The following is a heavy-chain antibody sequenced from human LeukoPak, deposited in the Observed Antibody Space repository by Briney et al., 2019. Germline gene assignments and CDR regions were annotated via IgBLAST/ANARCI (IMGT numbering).Heavy chain of an antibody. CDR3: RLLWFGESNYYYMDV. V-gene: IGHV1-69*01. CDR2: IIPIFGTA. CDR1: GGTFSSYA. D-gene: IGHD3-10*01. Sequence: GSSVKVSCKASGGTFSSYAISWVRQAPGQGLEWMGGIIPIFGTANYAQKFQGRVTITADESTSTAYMELSSLRSEDTAVYYCRLLWFGESNYYYMDVRGKGTTVTVSS. J-gene: IGHJ6*03.